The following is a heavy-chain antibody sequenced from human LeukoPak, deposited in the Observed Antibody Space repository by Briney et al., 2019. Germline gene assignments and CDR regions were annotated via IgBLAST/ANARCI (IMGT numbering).Heavy chain of an antibody. J-gene: IGHJ4*02. V-gene: IGHV1-69*10. CDR1: GGTFSKYA. Sequence: SVKVSCKASGGTFSKYAISWVRQGPGQGLEWMGGITPTYGLVHYAQKFQGRVTLTTDTSTGTADLEMNSLTFEDTAVYYCATGTNGLYGSNRFQGYFDDWGQGTLVTVLS. D-gene: IGHD6-13*01. CDR3: ATGTNGLYGSNRFQGYFDD. CDR2: ITPTYGLV.